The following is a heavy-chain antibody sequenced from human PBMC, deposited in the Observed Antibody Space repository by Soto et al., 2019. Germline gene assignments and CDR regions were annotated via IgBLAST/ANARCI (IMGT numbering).Heavy chain of an antibody. V-gene: IGHV3-23*01. CDR3: AKRSDYFDD. CDR2: IGASGGST. CDR1: GVTFSGYA. Sequence: EVQLLESGGGLVQPGGSLRLSCAASGVTFSGYAMSWVRQAPGKGLEWVSSIGASGGSTYYADSVKGRLTISRDNSKTTLYLQMDSLRAEDTAVYFCAKRSDYFDDWGQGTLVTVSS. J-gene: IGHJ4*02.